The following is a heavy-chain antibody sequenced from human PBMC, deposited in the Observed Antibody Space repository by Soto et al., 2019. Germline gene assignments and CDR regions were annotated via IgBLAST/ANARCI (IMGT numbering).Heavy chain of an antibody. D-gene: IGHD3-22*01. V-gene: IGHV4-39*01. CDR3: AGGNYYHSSGYYFYYYTMDV. CDR2: VYYGGST. J-gene: IGHJ6*02. Sequence: SETLSLTCTVSGGSISSSSYYWGWIRQPPGKGLEWIGNVYYGGSTYYNPSLKSRVTISVETSKSQFSLKLSSVTAADTAVYYCAGGNYYHSSGYYFYYYTMDVWGQGTTVTVSS. CDR1: GGSISSSSYY.